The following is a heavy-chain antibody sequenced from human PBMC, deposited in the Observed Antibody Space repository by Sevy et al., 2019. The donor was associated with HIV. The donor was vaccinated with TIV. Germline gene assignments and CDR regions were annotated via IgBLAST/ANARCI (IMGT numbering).Heavy chain of an antibody. Sequence: GGSLRLSCEASGFTFSNYAMNWVRQAPGKGLEWVSIISGSVGSTYYAYSVKGRFTISRDNSKNTLYLQMNSLRGEDTAVYYCAKGTTTYNYGTVDYWGQGTLVTVSS. CDR2: ISGSVGST. V-gene: IGHV3-23*01. J-gene: IGHJ4*02. CDR1: GFTFSNYA. CDR3: AKGTTTYNYGTVDY. D-gene: IGHD5-18*01.